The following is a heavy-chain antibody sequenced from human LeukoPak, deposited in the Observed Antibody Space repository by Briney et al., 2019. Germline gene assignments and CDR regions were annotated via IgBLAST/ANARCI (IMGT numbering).Heavy chain of an antibody. Sequence: ASVKVSCKASGGTFSSYAISWVRQAPGQGLEWMGGIIPIFGTANYAQKFQGRVTMTTDTSTSTAYMELRSLRFDDTAVYYCARAGTAYYYYNYIDVWGKGTTVTVSS. CDR3: ARAGTAYYYYNYIDV. CDR1: GGTFSSYA. D-gene: IGHD1-7*01. CDR2: IIPIFGTA. J-gene: IGHJ6*03. V-gene: IGHV1-69*05.